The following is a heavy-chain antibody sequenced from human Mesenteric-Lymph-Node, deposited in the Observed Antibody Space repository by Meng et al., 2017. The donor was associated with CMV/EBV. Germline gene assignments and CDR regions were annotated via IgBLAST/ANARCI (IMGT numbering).Heavy chain of an antibody. CDR3: ARETYDSSGYWIDY. CDR2: ISWNSGSI. CDR1: GFTFDDYA. V-gene: IGHV3-9*01. D-gene: IGHD3-22*01. J-gene: IGHJ4*02. Sequence: SLKISCAASGFTFDDYAMHWVRQAPGKGLEWVSGISWNSGSIGYADSVKGRFTISRDNAKNSLYLQMSSLRAEDTAVYYCARETYDSSGYWIDYWGLGTLVTVSS.